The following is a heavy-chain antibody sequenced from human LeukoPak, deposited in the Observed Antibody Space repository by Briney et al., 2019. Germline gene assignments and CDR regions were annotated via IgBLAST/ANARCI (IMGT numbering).Heavy chain of an antibody. D-gene: IGHD3-22*01. J-gene: IGHJ4*02. Sequence: ASVKVSCKASSYTFTSYDISWVRRAPGQGLEWMGWISAYNGNTNYAQKLQGRVTTTTDTSTTTAYMELRSLRSDDTAVYYCARGPYYYDSSGSYYELFDYWGQGTLVTVSS. CDR2: ISAYNGNT. CDR1: SYTFTSYD. CDR3: ARGPYYYDSSGSYYELFDY. V-gene: IGHV1-18*01.